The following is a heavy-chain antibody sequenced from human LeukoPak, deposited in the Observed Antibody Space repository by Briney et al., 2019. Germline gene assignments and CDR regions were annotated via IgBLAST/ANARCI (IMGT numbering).Heavy chain of an antibody. J-gene: IGHJ4*02. V-gene: IGHV3-9*01. Sequence: GGSLRLSCAASGFTFDDYAMHWVRQAPGKGLEWVSGISWNSGSIGCADSVKGRFTISRDNAKNSLYLQMNSLRAEDTALYYCAKVTSNYFDYWGQGTLVTVSS. CDR2: ISWNSGSI. CDR3: AKVTSNYFDY. CDR1: GFTFDDYA.